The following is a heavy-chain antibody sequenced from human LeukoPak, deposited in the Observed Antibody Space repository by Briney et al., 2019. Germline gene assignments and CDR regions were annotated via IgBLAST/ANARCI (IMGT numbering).Heavy chain of an antibody. Sequence: GGSLRLSCAASGFNVSSNYMSWVRQAPGKGLEWVSVIYSGGSTYYADSVKGRFTISRDNSKNTLYLQMNSLRAEDTAVYYCARDHEYSYGLSFDYWGQGTLVTVSS. CDR3: ARDHEYSYGLSFDY. CDR2: IYSGGST. D-gene: IGHD5-18*01. J-gene: IGHJ4*02. V-gene: IGHV3-53*01. CDR1: GFNVSSNY.